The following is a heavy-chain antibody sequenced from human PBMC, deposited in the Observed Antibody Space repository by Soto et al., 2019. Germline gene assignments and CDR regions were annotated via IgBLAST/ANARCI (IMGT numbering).Heavy chain of an antibody. V-gene: IGHV1-69*12. J-gene: IGHJ6*02. D-gene: IGHD5-18*01. CDR3: ARDGGYDTAMHLSGMDV. Sequence: QVQLVQSGAEVKKPGSSVKVSCKASGGTFSSYAISWVRQAPGQGLEWMGGIIPIFGTANYAQKFQGRVTITADESTSTAYMELSSLRSEDTAVYYCARDGGYDTAMHLSGMDVWGQGTTVTVSS. CDR2: IIPIFGTA. CDR1: GGTFSSYA.